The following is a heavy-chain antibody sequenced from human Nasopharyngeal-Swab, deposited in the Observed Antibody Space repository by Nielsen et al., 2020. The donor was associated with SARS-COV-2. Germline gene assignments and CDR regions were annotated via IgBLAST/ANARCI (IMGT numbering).Heavy chain of an antibody. D-gene: IGHD3-9*01. CDR1: GYTLTELS. J-gene: IGHJ4*02. Sequence: ASVKVSCKVSGYTLTELSMHWVRQAPGKGLEWMGGFDTEDGETIYAQKFQGRVTMTEDTYTETAYMELSSLRSEDTAVYYCATSSVLRYFDWLGWGQGTLVTVSS. CDR3: ATSSVLRYFDWLG. CDR2: FDTEDGET. V-gene: IGHV1-24*01.